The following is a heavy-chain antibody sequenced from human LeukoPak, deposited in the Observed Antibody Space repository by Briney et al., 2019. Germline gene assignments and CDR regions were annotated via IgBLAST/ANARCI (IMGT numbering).Heavy chain of an antibody. Sequence: SETLSLTCTVSGGSISSSSYYWGWIRQPPGKGLEWIGSIYYSGSTYYNPSLKSRVTMSVDTSKNQFSLKLSSVTAADTAVYYCARELYYYDSSGYYGPYYYYYMDVWGKGTTVTISS. CDR2: IYYSGST. J-gene: IGHJ6*03. V-gene: IGHV4-39*07. CDR1: GGSISSSSYY. CDR3: ARELYYYDSSGYYGPYYYYYMDV. D-gene: IGHD3-22*01.